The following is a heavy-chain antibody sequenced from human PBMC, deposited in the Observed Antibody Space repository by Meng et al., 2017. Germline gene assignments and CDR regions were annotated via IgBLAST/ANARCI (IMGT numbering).Heavy chain of an antibody. CDR1: GGSISSYY. J-gene: IGHJ3*02. Sequence: SETLSLTCTVSGGSISSYYWSWIRQPPGKGPEWIGYIYYSGSTNYNPSLKSRVTISVDTSKNQFSLKLSSVTAADTAVYYCAREVSSGWYRDAFDIWGQGTMVTVSS. V-gene: IGHV4-59*01. CDR2: IYYSGST. CDR3: AREVSSGWYRDAFDI. D-gene: IGHD6-19*01.